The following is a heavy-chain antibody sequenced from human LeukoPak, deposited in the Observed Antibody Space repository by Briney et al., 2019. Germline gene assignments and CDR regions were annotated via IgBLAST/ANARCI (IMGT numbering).Heavy chain of an antibody. CDR2: IKQDGSEK. CDR3: ARDQAMVSSYYYYGMDV. Sequence: GGSLRLSCAASGFTFSSYWMSWVRQAPGKGLEWVANIKQDGSEKYYVDSVKGRFTISRDNAKNSLYLQMNSLRAEDTAVCYCARDQAMVSSYYYYGMDVWGQGTTVTVSS. D-gene: IGHD5-18*01. CDR1: GFTFSSYW. V-gene: IGHV3-7*01. J-gene: IGHJ6*02.